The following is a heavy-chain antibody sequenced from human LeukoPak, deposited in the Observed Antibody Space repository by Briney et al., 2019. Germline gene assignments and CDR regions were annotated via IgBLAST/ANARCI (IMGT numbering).Heavy chain of an antibody. CDR3: ARAEGRDDYGDYKFDP. CDR2: IHYSGST. V-gene: IGHV4-39*07. J-gene: IGHJ5*02. Sequence: SETLSLTCTVSGGSISSSSYYWAWIRQPPGKGLEWIGSIHYSGSTYYNPSLKSRFTISVDTSKNQFSLKLSSVTAADTAVYYCARAEGRDDYGDYKFDPWGQGTLVTVSS. CDR1: GGSISSSSYY. D-gene: IGHD4-17*01.